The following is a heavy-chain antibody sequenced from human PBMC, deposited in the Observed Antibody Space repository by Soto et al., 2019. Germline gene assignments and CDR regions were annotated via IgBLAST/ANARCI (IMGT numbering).Heavy chain of an antibody. CDR3: AMEYCSSTSCYRDY. CDR2: IIPILGIA. J-gene: IGHJ4*02. V-gene: IGHV1-69*02. CDR1: GGTFSSYT. D-gene: IGHD2-2*02. Sequence: QVQLVQSGAEVMKPGSSVKVSCKASGGTFSSYTISWVRQAPGQGLEWMGRIIPILGIASYAQKFQGRVTSTADKSTSTAYMELSSLSYEDTAVYYCAMEYCSSTSCYRDYWGQGTLVTVSS.